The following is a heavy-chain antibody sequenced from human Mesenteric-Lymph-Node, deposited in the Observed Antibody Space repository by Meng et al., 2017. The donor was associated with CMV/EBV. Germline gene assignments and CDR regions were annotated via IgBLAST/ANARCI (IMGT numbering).Heavy chain of an antibody. CDR2: IKQDGSET. CDR1: GFTFSSYA. Sequence: GESLKISCAASGFTFSSYAMTWVRQAPGKGLEWVANIKQDGSETYYVDSVKGRFSISRDNAKDSLYLQMNSLRADDTAVYYCARDHFLEWLDWGQGTLVTVSS. D-gene: IGHD3-3*01. CDR3: ARDHFLEWLD. J-gene: IGHJ4*02. V-gene: IGHV3-7*01.